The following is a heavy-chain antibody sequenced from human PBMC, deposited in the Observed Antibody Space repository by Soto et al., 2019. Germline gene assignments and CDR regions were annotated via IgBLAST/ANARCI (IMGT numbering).Heavy chain of an antibody. CDR3: TTLSKVYYYGMDV. J-gene: IGHJ6*02. Sequence: PGGSLRLSCAASGFTFSNAWMSWVRQSPGKGLEWVGRIKSKTDGGTTDYAAPVKGRFTISRGDSKNTLYLQMNSLKTEDTAVYYCTTLSKVYYYGMDVWGQGTTVTVSS. CDR1: GFTFSNAW. V-gene: IGHV3-15*01. D-gene: IGHD3-16*02. CDR2: IKSKTDGGTT.